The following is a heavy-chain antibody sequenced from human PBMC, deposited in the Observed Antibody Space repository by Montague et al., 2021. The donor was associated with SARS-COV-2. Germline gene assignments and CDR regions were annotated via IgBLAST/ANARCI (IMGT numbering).Heavy chain of an antibody. D-gene: IGHD3-10*01. Sequence: SETLSLTCTVSGGSISSHFWSFIRQPPGKGLEWIGYINSNGGTNENPSXXSRLTMSVDTSKNQFSLQLRSMTPADTAMYFCAGATSVRGAVSWFDPWGQGILVTVSS. CDR3: AGATSVRGAVSWFDP. CDR1: GGSISSHF. J-gene: IGHJ5*02. V-gene: IGHV4-59*11. CDR2: INSNGGT.